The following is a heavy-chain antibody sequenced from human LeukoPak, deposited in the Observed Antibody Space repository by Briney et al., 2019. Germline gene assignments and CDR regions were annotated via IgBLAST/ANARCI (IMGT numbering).Heavy chain of an antibody. V-gene: IGHV4-61*08. Sequence: PSETLSLTCTVSGGSISSGDYYWSWIRQPPGKGLEWIGYIYYSGSTNYNPSLKSRVTISVDTSKNQFSLKLSSVTAADTAVYYCGRDWGGGDSSGYLDIWGQGTMVTVSS. CDR3: GRDWGGGDSSGYLDI. CDR2: IYYSGST. J-gene: IGHJ3*02. D-gene: IGHD3-22*01. CDR1: GGSISSGDYY.